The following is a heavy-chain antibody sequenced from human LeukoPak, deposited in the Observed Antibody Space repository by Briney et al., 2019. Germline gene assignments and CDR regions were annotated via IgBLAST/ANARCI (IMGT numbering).Heavy chain of an antibody. CDR1: GFTFSDYY. D-gene: IGHD3-22*01. J-gene: IGHJ4*02. CDR2: ISSSGSTI. V-gene: IGHV3-11*01. Sequence: GGSLRLSCAASGFTFSDYYMSWIRQAPGKGLEWVSYISSSGSTIYYADSVKGRFTISRDNAKNSLYLQMNSLRAEDTAVYYCARAYYDSSGYYGGVDYWGRGTLVTVSS. CDR3: ARAYYDSSGYYGGVDY.